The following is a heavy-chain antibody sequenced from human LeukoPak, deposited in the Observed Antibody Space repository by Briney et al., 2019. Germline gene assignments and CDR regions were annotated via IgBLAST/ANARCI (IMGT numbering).Heavy chain of an antibody. Sequence: SETLSLTCTVSGGSISSYYWSWIRQPPGKGLEWIGYIYYSVSTNYNPSLKSRVTITVDTSKNQFSLKLSSVTAADTAVSHCARGWGYFDYSGQGTLVTVSS. CDR3: ARGWGYFDY. CDR2: IYYSVST. CDR1: GGSISSYY. V-gene: IGHV4-59*01. D-gene: IGHD7-27*01. J-gene: IGHJ4*02.